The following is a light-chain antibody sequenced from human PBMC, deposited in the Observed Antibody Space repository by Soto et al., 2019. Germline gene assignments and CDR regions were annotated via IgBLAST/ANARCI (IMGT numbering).Light chain of an antibody. V-gene: IGLV7-46*01. Sequence: QAVVTQEPSLTVSPGGTVTLTCGSSTGAVTSGHYPYWFQQKPGQAPRTLIYDTSNKHSWTPARFSGSLLGGKAALTLSGAQPEDEAEYYCLLSYSGAQEGFGGGTQLTVL. CDR3: LLSYSGAQEG. J-gene: IGLJ2*01. CDR2: DTS. CDR1: TGAVTSGHY.